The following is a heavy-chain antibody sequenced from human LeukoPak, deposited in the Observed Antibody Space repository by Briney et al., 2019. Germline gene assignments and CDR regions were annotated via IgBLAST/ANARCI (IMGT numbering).Heavy chain of an antibody. CDR2: INPNSGDT. CDR3: ARDYCSSTSCLFDY. Sequence: ASVKVSCKASGYTFTGYHMHWVRQAPGHGLEWMGRINPNSGDTNDAKKFQGRVAMTRDTSISTAFMELTRLRSDDTAVYYCARDYCSSTSCLFDYWGQGTLVTVSS. CDR1: GYTFTGYH. V-gene: IGHV1-2*06. J-gene: IGHJ4*02. D-gene: IGHD2-2*01.